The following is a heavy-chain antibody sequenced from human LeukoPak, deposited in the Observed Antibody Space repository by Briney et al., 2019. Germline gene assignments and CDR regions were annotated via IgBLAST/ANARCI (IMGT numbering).Heavy chain of an antibody. D-gene: IGHD1-26*01. Sequence: PGGSLRLSCAASGFTFSSYWMSWARQAPGNGLEWVANIKQDGSEKYYVDSVKGRFTISRDNAKNSLYLQMNSLRAEDTAVYYCAREKEVGGCYPTSVAFDIWGQGTMVTVSS. J-gene: IGHJ3*02. CDR1: GFTFSSYW. CDR3: AREKEVGGCYPTSVAFDI. V-gene: IGHV3-7*01. CDR2: IKQDGSEK.